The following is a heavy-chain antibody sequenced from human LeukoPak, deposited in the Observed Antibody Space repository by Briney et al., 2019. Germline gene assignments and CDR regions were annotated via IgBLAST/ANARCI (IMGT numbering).Heavy chain of an antibody. CDR3: TITGGTTVTAFDS. Sequence: PGGSLRLSCAVSGFTFRNYWMAWVRQAPGIGLEWVANINQDGGDKNYVDSVKGRFTISRDNAKSSLYLQMNSLRAEDTAVYYCTITGGTTVTAFDSWGQGILVTVSS. J-gene: IGHJ4*02. V-gene: IGHV3-7*02. CDR2: INQDGGDK. D-gene: IGHD4-17*01. CDR1: GFTFRNYW.